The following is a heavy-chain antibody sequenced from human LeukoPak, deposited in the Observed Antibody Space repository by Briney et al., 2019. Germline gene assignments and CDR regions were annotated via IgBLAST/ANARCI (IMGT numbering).Heavy chain of an antibody. J-gene: IGHJ4*02. CDR2: INHSGST. CDR1: GGSISSGGYY. Sequence: PSETLSLTCTVSGGSISSGGYYWSWIRQPPGKGLEWIGEINHSGSTNYNPSLKSRVTISVDTSKNQFSLKLSSVTAADTAVYYCARGPHLVVTPAYYFDYWGQGTLVTVSS. D-gene: IGHD4-23*01. CDR3: ARGPHLVVTPAYYFDY. V-gene: IGHV4-39*07.